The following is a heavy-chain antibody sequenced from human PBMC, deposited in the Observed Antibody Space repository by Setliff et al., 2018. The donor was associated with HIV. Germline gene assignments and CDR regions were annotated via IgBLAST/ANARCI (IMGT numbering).Heavy chain of an antibody. CDR3: AGPRGDEAFDI. CDR2: IIPILDIT. Sequence: SVKVSCKTSGGTLSNYVITWVRQAPGQGLEWMGMIIPILDITTYAQQLQGRVTITADESTSTFYMELSSLRSADTAVYYCAGPRGDEAFDIWGQGTKVTVSS. CDR1: GGTLSNYV. D-gene: IGHD3-10*01. J-gene: IGHJ3*02. V-gene: IGHV1-69*04.